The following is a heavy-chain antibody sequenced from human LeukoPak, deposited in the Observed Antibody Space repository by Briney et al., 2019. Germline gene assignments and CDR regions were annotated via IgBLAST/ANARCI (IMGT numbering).Heavy chain of an antibody. D-gene: IGHD1-26*01. CDR1: GGTFSSYA. CDR3: ARDSGSYGVPDAFDI. J-gene: IGHJ3*02. Sequence: GASVKVSCKTSGGTFSSYAISWVRQAPGQGLEWMGRIIPILGIANYAQKFQGRVTITADKSTSTAYMELSRLRSDDTAVYYCARDSGSYGVPDAFDIWGQGTMVTVSS. V-gene: IGHV1-69*04. CDR2: IIPILGIA.